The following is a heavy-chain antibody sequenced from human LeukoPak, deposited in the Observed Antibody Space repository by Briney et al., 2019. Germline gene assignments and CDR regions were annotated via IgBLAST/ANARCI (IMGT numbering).Heavy chain of an antibody. Sequence: PSETLSLTCTVSGGSISSSSYYWGWIRQPPGKGLEWIGSIYYSGSTYYNPSLKSRVTISVDTSKNQFSLKLSSVTAADTAVYYCAREGGDSPFDYWGQGTLVTVSS. D-gene: IGHD4-17*01. CDR3: AREGGDSPFDY. CDR2: IYYSGST. V-gene: IGHV4-39*07. CDR1: GGSISSSSYY. J-gene: IGHJ4*02.